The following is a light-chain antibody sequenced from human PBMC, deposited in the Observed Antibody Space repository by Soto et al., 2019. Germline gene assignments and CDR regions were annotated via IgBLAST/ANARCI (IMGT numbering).Light chain of an antibody. CDR3: SSYTSSSTYV. CDR1: SSDVGGYNY. CDR2: EVS. J-gene: IGLJ1*01. V-gene: IGLV2-14*01. Sequence: QSALTQPASVSGSPGQSITISCTGTSSDVGGYNYVSWYQQHPGKAPKHMIYEVSNRPSGVSNRFSGSKSGNTASLTSSGLQAEDEADYYCSSYTSSSTYVVGTGTKLTVL.